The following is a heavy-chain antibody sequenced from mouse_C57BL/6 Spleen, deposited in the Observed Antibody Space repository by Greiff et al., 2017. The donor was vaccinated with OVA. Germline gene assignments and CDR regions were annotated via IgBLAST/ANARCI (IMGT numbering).Heavy chain of an antibody. D-gene: IGHD1-1*01. CDR3: ARSPTVVNFDY. J-gene: IGHJ2*01. Sequence: VQLKQSGPELVKPGASVKISCKASGYSFTGYYMNWVKQSPEKSLEWIGEINPSTGGTTYNQKFKAKATLTVDKSSSTAYMQLKSLTSEDSAVYYCARSPTVVNFDYWGQGTTLTVSS. CDR2: INPSTGGT. V-gene: IGHV1-42*01. CDR1: GYSFTGYY.